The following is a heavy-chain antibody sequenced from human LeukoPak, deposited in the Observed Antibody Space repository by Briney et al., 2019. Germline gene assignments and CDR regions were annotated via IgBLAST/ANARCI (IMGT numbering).Heavy chain of an antibody. J-gene: IGHJ4*02. CDR3: ARLTVGLYFDY. CDR1: GDSASPYF. CDR2: IYYSGTT. V-gene: IGHV4-59*08. D-gene: IGHD2-21*02. Sequence: KASETLSLTCSVSGDSASPYFWSWIRQPPGKGLEWIGYIYYSGTTNYNPSLKSRVTISIDTSKDQFSLKVNSVTAADTAVYYCARLTVGLYFDYWGQGNLVSVSS.